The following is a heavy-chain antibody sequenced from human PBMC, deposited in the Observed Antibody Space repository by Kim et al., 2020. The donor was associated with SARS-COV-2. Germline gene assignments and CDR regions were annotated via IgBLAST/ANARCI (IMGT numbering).Heavy chain of an antibody. CDR1: GFTFSDYY. Sequence: GGSLRLSCAASGFTFSDYYMSWIRQAPGKGLEWVSYISSSGSTIYYADSVKGRFTISRDNAKNSLYLQMNSLRAEDTAVYYCARCLGYYGSGSLGGSGWYFDLWGRGTLVTVSS. CDR2: ISSSGSTI. J-gene: IGHJ2*01. CDR3: ARCLGYYGSGSLGGSGWYFDL. V-gene: IGHV3-11*04. D-gene: IGHD3-10*01.